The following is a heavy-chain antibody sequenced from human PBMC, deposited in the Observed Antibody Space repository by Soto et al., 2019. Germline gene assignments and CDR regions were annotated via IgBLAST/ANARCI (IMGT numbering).Heavy chain of an antibody. Sequence: QVQLQESGPGLVKPSQTLSLPCTVYGGSISSCDYYCSWIRQPPGTGLEWIGYIYYRGSTSYNPSLKRRVTIPVDTSKKLFDLKLSSVTAADTAVYYGDRVLPMATTFDYWGQGTLVTVSS. J-gene: IGHJ4*02. CDR1: GGSISSCDYY. D-gene: IGHD5-12*01. V-gene: IGHV4-30-4*01. CDR3: DRVLPMATTFDY. CDR2: IYYRGST.